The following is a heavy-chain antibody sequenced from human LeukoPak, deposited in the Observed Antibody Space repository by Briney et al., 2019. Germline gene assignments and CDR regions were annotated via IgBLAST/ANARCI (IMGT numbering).Heavy chain of an antibody. CDR3: ARYAAYWFDP. D-gene: IGHD2-8*01. CDR1: GGSISSYY. CDR2: IYYSGST. J-gene: IGHJ5*02. V-gene: IGHV4-59*01. Sequence: SETLSLTCTVSGGSISSYYWSWIRQPPGKGLEWIGYIYYSGSTNYNPSLKSRVTISVDTSKNQFSLKLSSVTAADTAVYYCARYAAYWFDPWGQGTLVTVSS.